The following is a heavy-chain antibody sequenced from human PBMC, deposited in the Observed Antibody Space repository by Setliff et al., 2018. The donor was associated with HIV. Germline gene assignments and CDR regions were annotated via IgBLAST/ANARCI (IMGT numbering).Heavy chain of an antibody. D-gene: IGHD6-19*01. Sequence: SETLSLTCTVSGGSISSNNYYWGWIRQPPGKGLEWIGSIFYSETVYYGGRTYYSPSLKSRVTISVDTSKSQFSLRLSSVTAADTAVYYCARLRPSVADRSYFDHWGQGTLVTVSS. CDR3: ARLRPSVADRSYFDH. CDR2: IFYSETVYYGGRT. CDR1: GGSISSNNYY. J-gene: IGHJ4*02. V-gene: IGHV4-39*07.